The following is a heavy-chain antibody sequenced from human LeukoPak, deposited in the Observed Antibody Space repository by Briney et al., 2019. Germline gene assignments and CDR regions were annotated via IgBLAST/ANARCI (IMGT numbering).Heavy chain of an antibody. V-gene: IGHV1-46*01. CDR2: INPRGGSA. D-gene: IGHD3-22*01. CDR3: ARDRSYHSSGYYQDYYFDY. CDR1: GYIFTSYY. Sequence: ASVKVSCRASGYIFTSYYMLGVRQAPGQGLEWRGIINPRGGSASCAQNFQGRVTITRDTSTSTVYMELSSLRSEDTAVYYCARDRSYHSSGYYQDYYFDYWGQGTLVTVSS. J-gene: IGHJ4*02.